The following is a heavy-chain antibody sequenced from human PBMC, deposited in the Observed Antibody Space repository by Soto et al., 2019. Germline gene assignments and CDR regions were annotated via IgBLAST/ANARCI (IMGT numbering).Heavy chain of an antibody. CDR3: AKISLSGYSFHVFDI. J-gene: IGHJ3*02. Sequence: PGGSLRLSCAASGFTFSSYGMHWVRQAPGKGLEWVAVISYDGSNKYYADSVKGRFTISRDNSKNTLYLQMNSLRAEDTAVYYCAKISLSGYSFHVFDIWGQGTMVTVSS. CDR2: ISYDGSNK. D-gene: IGHD4-4*01. CDR1: GFTFSSYG. V-gene: IGHV3-30*18.